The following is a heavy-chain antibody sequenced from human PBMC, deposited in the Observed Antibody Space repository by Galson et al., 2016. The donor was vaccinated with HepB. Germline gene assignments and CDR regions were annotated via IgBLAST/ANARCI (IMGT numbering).Heavy chain of an antibody. D-gene: IGHD6-13*01. CDR3: SRGGYSSSWYDNIDAFDI. CDR1: GFTFGDYG. J-gene: IGHJ3*02. CDR2: IRSKTYGGTT. V-gene: IGHV3-49*04. Sequence: SLRLSCAGSGFTFGDYGMSWVRQAPGKGLEWVGFIRSKTYGGTTEYAASVKGRFTISRDDSKSIAYLQMNSLKTEDTAVYYCSRGGYSSSWYDNIDAFDIWGQGTMVTVSS.